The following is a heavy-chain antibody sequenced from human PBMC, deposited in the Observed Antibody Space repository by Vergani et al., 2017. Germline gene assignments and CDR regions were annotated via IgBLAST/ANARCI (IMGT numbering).Heavy chain of an antibody. CDR3: ATARYCSSTSCNHFDY. Sequence: VSCKVSGYTLTELSMHWVRQAPGKGLEWMGGFDPEDGETIYAQKFQGRVTMTEDTSTDTAYMELSSLRSEDTAVYYCATARYCSSTSCNHFDYWGQGTLVTVSS. J-gene: IGHJ4*02. CDR2: FDPEDGET. D-gene: IGHD2-2*01. CDR1: GYTLTELS. V-gene: IGHV1-24*01.